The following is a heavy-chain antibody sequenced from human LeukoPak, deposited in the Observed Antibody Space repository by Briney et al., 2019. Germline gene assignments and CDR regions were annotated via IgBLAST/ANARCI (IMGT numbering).Heavy chain of an antibody. J-gene: IGHJ4*02. CDR1: GGSISSGNFY. Sequence: SETLSLTCTVSGGSISSGNFYWSWIRQPAGKGLEWIGRIYTSGSTNYNPSLKSRVTMSVDTSKNQFSLKLSSVTAADTAVYYCAREFGDIVVVPAKGRAFDYWGQGTLVTVSS. D-gene: IGHD2-2*01. V-gene: IGHV4-61*02. CDR2: IYTSGST. CDR3: AREFGDIVVVPAKGRAFDY.